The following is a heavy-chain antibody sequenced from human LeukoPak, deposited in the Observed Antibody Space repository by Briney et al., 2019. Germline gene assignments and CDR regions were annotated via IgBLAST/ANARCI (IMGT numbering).Heavy chain of an antibody. CDR2: INHSGST. J-gene: IGHJ4*02. D-gene: IGHD1-26*01. Sequence: PSETLSLTCAVYSGSFSGYYWSWIRQPPGKGLEWIGEINHSGSTNYNPSLKSRVTISVDTSKNQFSLKLSSVTAADTAVYYCASLVGAKLFGYWGQGTLVTVSS. V-gene: IGHV4-34*01. CDR1: SGSFSGYY. CDR3: ASLVGAKLFGY.